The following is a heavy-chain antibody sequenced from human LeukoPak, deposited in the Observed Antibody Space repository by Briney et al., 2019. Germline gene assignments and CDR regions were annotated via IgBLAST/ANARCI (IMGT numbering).Heavy chain of an antibody. Sequence: PGGSLRLSCAASGFTFSSYAMHWVRQAPGKGLEWVAVISYDGSNKYYADSVKGRFTISRDNSKNTLYLQMNSLRAEDTAVYYCAKEWGSIKQWLATVRRPGAFDIWGQGTMVTVSS. CDR3: AKEWGSIKQWLATVRRPGAFDI. V-gene: IGHV3-30-3*02. CDR1: GFTFSSYA. J-gene: IGHJ3*02. D-gene: IGHD6-19*01. CDR2: ISYDGSNK.